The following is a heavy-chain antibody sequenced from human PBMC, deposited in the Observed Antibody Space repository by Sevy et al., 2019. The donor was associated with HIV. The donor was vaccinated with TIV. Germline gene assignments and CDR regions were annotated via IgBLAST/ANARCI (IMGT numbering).Heavy chain of an antibody. Sequence: GGSLRLSCAASGFTFSSYGMHWVRQAPGKGLEWVAVISYDGSNKYYADSVKGRFTISRDNSKNTLYLQMNSLRAEDAAVYYCANALLRFGELRGDAFDIWGQGTMVTVSS. CDR3: ANALLRFGELRGDAFDI. D-gene: IGHD3-10*01. CDR2: ISYDGSNK. J-gene: IGHJ3*02. CDR1: GFTFSSYG. V-gene: IGHV3-30*18.